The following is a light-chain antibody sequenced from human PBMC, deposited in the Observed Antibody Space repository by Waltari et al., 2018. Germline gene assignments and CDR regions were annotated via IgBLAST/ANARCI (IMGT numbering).Light chain of an antibody. CDR1: QGISSY. V-gene: IGKV1-8*01. J-gene: IGKJ3*01. CDR3: QQYDSYLFT. Sequence: AIRMTQSPSSFSASTGDRVTITCRASQGISSYLAWYQQKPGKAPKLLIYAASTLQSGVPSRSSGSGSGTDFTLTISCLQSEDFATYDCQQYDSYLFTFGPGTKVDTK. CDR2: AAS.